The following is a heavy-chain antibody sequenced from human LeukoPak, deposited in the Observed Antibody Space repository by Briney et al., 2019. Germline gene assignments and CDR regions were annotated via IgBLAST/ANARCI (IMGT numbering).Heavy chain of an antibody. CDR1: GGTFSSYA. Sequence: ASVKVSCKASGGTFSSYAISLVRQAPGQGLEWMGGIIPIFGTANYAQKFQGRVTITTDESTSTAYMELSSLRSEDTAVYYCATLAVAGDYYFDYSGQGTLVTVSS. D-gene: IGHD6-19*01. V-gene: IGHV1-69*05. J-gene: IGHJ4*02. CDR3: ATLAVAGDYYFDY. CDR2: IIPIFGTA.